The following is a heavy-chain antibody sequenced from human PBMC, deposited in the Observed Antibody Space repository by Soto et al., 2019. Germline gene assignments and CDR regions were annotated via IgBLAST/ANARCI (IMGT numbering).Heavy chain of an antibody. D-gene: IGHD1-1*01. Sequence: EMQLVESGGGLVQPGGSLRLSCAASGFSVSGNYMSWVRQAPGKGLEWVSIIYGDGTTSYADSVKGRFTISGDNSKNTLYLQMNSLRADDTAVYYCARWTGTTFDYWGQGTQVTVSS. CDR3: ARWTGTTFDY. CDR1: GFSVSGNY. V-gene: IGHV3-66*01. J-gene: IGHJ4*02. CDR2: IYGDGTT.